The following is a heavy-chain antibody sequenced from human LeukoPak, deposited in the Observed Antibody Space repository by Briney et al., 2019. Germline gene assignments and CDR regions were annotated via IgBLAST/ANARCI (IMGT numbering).Heavy chain of an antibody. Sequence: TLSLTCTVSGVSISSYYWNWIRQPPGKALEWLARIDWDDDKYYSTSLKTRLTISKDASKNQVVLTMTNMDPVDTATYYCARTITGTTTLDYWGQGTLVTVSS. CDR3: ARTITGTTTLDY. V-gene: IGHV2-70*11. D-gene: IGHD1-20*01. CDR1: GVSISSYY. J-gene: IGHJ4*02. CDR2: IDWDDDK.